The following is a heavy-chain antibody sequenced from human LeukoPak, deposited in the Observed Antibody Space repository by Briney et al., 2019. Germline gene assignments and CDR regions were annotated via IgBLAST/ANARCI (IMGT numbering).Heavy chain of an antibody. V-gene: IGHV3-7*05. CDR1: GFAFRSYA. CDR2: INQDGREK. Sequence: PGGSLRLSCAASGFAFRSYAMSWVRQTPGKGLEWVANINQDGREKYYVDSVRGRFTISRDNAKNSLSLQMDSLRAEDTALYYCARDKSYGDSEDYWGQGTLVTVSS. CDR3: ARDKSYGDSEDY. J-gene: IGHJ4*02. D-gene: IGHD4-17*01.